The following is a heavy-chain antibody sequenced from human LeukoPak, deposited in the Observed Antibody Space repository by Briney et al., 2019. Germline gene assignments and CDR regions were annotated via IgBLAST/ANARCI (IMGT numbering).Heavy chain of an antibody. CDR1: GFSFDVYA. Sequence: GGSLRLSCAASGFSFDVYAMHRVRQIPGKGLEWVSGITWNSGHIGYAESVKGRFTISRDNAKSSLYLHMDSLRPEDTAFYYCAKDLPSSGWSHFESWGQGTLVTVSS. D-gene: IGHD6-19*01. CDR3: AKDLPSSGWSHFES. V-gene: IGHV3-9*01. J-gene: IGHJ4*02. CDR2: ITWNSGHI.